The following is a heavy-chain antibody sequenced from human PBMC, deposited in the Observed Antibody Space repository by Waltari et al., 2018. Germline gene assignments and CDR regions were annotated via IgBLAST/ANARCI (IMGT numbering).Heavy chain of an antibody. V-gene: IGHV3-74*01. D-gene: IGHD3-16*01. Sequence: EVQLVESGGGLVQPGGSLSLSCTGSGFTFSTDWMHWVRQAPGKGLVWVSRMNGDGSVISYADSVRGRFTISRDNAKSTLYLEMNSLRDDDTAMYHCIRDAFGQNDFWGQGTLVTVSS. CDR2: MNGDGSVI. CDR1: GFTFSTDW. CDR3: IRDAFGQNDF. J-gene: IGHJ4*02.